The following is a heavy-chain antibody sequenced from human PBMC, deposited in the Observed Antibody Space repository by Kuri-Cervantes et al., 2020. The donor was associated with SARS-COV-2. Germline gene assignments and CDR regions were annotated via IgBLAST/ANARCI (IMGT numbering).Heavy chain of an antibody. D-gene: IGHD2-15*01. CDR2: TSSGSTYI. Sequence: GGSLRLSCAASGFTFSSHSMNWVRQAPGKGLEWVSCTSSGSTYIYYVDSVKGRFTISRDNAKNSLYLQMNSLRAEDTAVYYCARAGGGGGTSNYYYYMDVWGKGTTVTVSS. CDR1: GFTFSSHS. CDR3: ARAGGGGGTSNYYYYMDV. V-gene: IGHV3-21*01. J-gene: IGHJ6*03.